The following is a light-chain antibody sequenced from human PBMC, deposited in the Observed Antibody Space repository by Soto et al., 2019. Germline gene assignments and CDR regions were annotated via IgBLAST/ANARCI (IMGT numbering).Light chain of an antibody. J-gene: IGLJ2*01. Sequence: QLVLTQSPSASASLGASVKLTCTLSSGHSSYAIAWHQQQPEKGPRYLMKLSSDGSHSNGDGISDPFSGSSSGAERYLTISSLQSEDEADYYCQTWDTGARVVFGGGTKLTVL. CDR2: LSSDGSH. V-gene: IGLV4-69*01. CDR1: SGHSSYA. CDR3: QTWDTGARVV.